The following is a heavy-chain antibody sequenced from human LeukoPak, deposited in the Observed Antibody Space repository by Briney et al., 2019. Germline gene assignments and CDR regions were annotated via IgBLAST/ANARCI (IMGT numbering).Heavy chain of an antibody. CDR3: ARGVIQLWISDY. D-gene: IGHD5-18*01. CDR1: GFTFSSYW. V-gene: IGHV3-74*01. J-gene: IGHJ4*02. CDR2: INSDGSST. Sequence: GGSLRLSCAASGFTFSSYWMHWVRQAPGKGLVWVSRINSDGSSTSYADSVKGRFTISRDDAKNTLYLQMNSLRAEDTAVYYCARGVIQLWISDYWGQGTLVTVSS.